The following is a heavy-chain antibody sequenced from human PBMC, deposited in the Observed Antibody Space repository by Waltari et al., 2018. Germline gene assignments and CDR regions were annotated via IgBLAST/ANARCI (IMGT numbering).Heavy chain of an antibody. J-gene: IGHJ4*02. CDR3: ASQYYYDSRGGGKYDY. V-gene: IGHV4-61*09. D-gene: IGHD3-22*01. Sequence: QVQLQESGPGLVKPSQTLSLTCTVPGGSISSGSYYWSWIRQTAGKGLEWIGYIYTSGSTNYNPSLKSRVTISVDTSKNQFSLKLSSVTAADTAVYYCASQYYYDSRGGGKYDYWGQGTLVTVSS. CDR1: GGSISSGSYY. CDR2: IYTSGST.